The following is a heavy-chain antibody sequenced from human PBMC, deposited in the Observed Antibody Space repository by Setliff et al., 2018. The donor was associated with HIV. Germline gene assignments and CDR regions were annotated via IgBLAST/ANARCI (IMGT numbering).Heavy chain of an antibody. CDR3: AREPLTGDNRGYYFDY. V-gene: IGHV4-34*09. D-gene: IGHD7-27*01. J-gene: IGHJ4*02. CDR2: IYYSGST. CDR1: GGSFSGYY. Sequence: SETLSLTCAVYGGSFSGYYWTWIRQPPGKGLEWIGYIYYSGSTYYNPSLKSRVTISVDTSKNQFSLKLSSVTAADTAVYYCAREPLTGDNRGYYFDYWGQGTLVTVSS.